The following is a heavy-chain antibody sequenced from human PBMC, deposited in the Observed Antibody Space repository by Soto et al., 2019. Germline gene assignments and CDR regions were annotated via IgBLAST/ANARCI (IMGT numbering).Heavy chain of an antibody. V-gene: IGHV1-58*01. CDR1: GFTFTNSA. Sequence: QMQLVQSGPEVKKPGTSVKVSCKASGFTFTNSAVQWVRQTRGQPLEWMGWVVVGSGNTNYAQKFQERVTITRDMSTSTAYMELSSLRSEDTAVYYCAADPTQIYQYWYAMDVWGQGTTVTVSS. CDR2: VVVGSGNT. D-gene: IGHD2-15*01. CDR3: AADPTQIYQYWYAMDV. J-gene: IGHJ6*02.